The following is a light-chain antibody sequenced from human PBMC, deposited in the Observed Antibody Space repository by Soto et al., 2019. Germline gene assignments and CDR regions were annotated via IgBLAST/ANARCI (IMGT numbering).Light chain of an antibody. CDR2: DAS. V-gene: IGKV3-11*01. CDR3: QQRSDWPLT. J-gene: IGKJ4*01. Sequence: EIVLTQSAAPLSLSPGERATLSCKASQSVSSYLAWYQQKPGQAPRLLIYDASNRATGIPARFSGSGSGTDFTLTISSLEPEDVAVYYCQQRSDWPLTFGGGTKVDIK. CDR1: QSVSSY.